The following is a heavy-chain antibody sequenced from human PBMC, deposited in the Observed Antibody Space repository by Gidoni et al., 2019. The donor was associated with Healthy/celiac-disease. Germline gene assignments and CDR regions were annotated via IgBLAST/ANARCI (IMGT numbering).Heavy chain of an antibody. D-gene: IGHD2-21*02. CDR2: ISAYNGNT. V-gene: IGHV1-18*01. J-gene: IGHJ3*02. CDR3: ARDTRLAYCGGDCYWVFDI. Sequence: QVQLVQSGAEVKKPGASVKVSCKASGYTFTSYGISWVRQAPGQGLEWMGWISAYNGNTNYAQKLQGRVTMTTDTSTSTAYMELRSLRSDDTAVYYCARDTRLAYCGGDCYWVFDIWGQGTMVTVSS. CDR1: GYTFTSYG.